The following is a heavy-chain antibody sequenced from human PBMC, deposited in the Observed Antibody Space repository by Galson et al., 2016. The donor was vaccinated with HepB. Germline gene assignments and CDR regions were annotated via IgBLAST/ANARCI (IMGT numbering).Heavy chain of an antibody. J-gene: IGHJ6*02. D-gene: IGHD2-2*01. CDR1: GYTFTSYG. Sequence: SVKVSCKASGYTFTSYGISWVRQAPGQGLEWMGWINPYNGNTNYAQKLQGRLTMTTDTSTSTAHMELRSLRSDDTAVYYCARDPRKTRYQLLEVYNYYYAMDVWGQGTTVTVSS. CDR2: INPYNGNT. V-gene: IGHV1-18*01. CDR3: ARDPRKTRYQLLEVYNYYYAMDV.